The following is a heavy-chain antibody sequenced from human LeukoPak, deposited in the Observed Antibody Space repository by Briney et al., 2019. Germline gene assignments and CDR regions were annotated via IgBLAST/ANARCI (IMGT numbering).Heavy chain of an antibody. CDR2: IIPIFGTA. J-gene: IGHJ4*02. D-gene: IGHD3-16*02. V-gene: IGHV1-69*05. Sequence: SVKVSCKASGGTFSSYAISWVRQAPGQGLEWMGGIIPIFGTANYAQKFQGRVTMTRNTSISTAYMELSSLRSEDTAVYYCARDRYDYVWGSYRYTRGFDYWGQGTLVTVSS. CDR1: GGTFSSYA. CDR3: ARDRYDYVWGSYRYTRGFDY.